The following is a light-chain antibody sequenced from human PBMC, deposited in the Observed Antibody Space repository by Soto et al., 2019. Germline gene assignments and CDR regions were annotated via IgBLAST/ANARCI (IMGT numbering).Light chain of an antibody. CDR2: GAS. CDR1: QSVSSSY. CDR3: QQYGSSQA. V-gene: IGKV3-20*01. J-gene: IGKJ1*01. Sequence: EIVLTQSPGTLSLSPGERATLSCRASQSVSSSYLAWYQQKPGQAPRLLIYGASSRATGIPDRFSGSGSGTDFTITISILEPEDFAVYYCQQYGSSQAFGQGTKVEIK.